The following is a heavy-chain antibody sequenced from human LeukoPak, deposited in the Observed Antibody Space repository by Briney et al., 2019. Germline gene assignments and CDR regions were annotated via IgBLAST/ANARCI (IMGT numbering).Heavy chain of an antibody. CDR1: GFTSDDYG. V-gene: IGHV3-20*04. Sequence: GGSLRLSCAASGFTSDDYGMSWVRQAPGKGLEWVSGINWNGGSTGYADSVKGRLTISRDNAKNSLYLQMNSLRAEDTALYYCARDGYPTYYYDSSGYYFHSAFDIWGQGTMVTVSS. J-gene: IGHJ3*02. CDR3: ARDGYPTYYYDSSGYYFHSAFDI. CDR2: INWNGGST. D-gene: IGHD3-22*01.